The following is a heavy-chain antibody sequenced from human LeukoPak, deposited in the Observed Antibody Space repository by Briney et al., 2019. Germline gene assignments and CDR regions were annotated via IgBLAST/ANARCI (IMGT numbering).Heavy chain of an antibody. CDR2: IYYSGST. D-gene: IGHD5-12*01. Sequence: PSQTLSLTCTVSGGSISSGGYYWSWIRQHPGKGLEWFGYIYYSGSTYYNPSLKSRVTISVDTSKNQFSLKLSSVTAADTAVYYCARGGSGYEFDPWGQGTLVTVSS. V-gene: IGHV4-31*03. CDR3: ARGGSGYEFDP. J-gene: IGHJ5*02. CDR1: GGSISSGGYY.